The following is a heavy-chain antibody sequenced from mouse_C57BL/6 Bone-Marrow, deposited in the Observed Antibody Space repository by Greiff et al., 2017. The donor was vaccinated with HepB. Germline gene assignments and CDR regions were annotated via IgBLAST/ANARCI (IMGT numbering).Heavy chain of an antibody. D-gene: IGHD2-5*01. J-gene: IGHJ2*01. Sequence: QVQLQQPGAELVKPGASVKLSCKASGYTFTSYWMHWVKQRPGQGLEWIGMIHPNSGSTNYNEKFKSKATLTVDKSSSTAYMQLSSLTSEDSAVYYCAREGYSNYESYFDYWDQGTTLTVSS. CDR1: GYTFTSYW. CDR2: IHPNSGST. V-gene: IGHV1-64*01. CDR3: AREGYSNYESYFDY.